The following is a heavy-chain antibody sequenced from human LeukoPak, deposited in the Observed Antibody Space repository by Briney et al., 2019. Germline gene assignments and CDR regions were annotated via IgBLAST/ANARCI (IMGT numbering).Heavy chain of an antibody. CDR3: ARAGHVQLWLRNHFDY. Sequence: GGSLRLSCAASGFNFRTYAMNWVRQAPGKGLEWVSYISSSSSTIYYADSVKGRFTISRDNAKNSLYLQMNSLRAEDTAVYYCARAGHVQLWLRNHFDYWGQGTLVTVSS. J-gene: IGHJ4*02. D-gene: IGHD5-18*01. CDR1: GFNFRTYA. CDR2: ISSSSSTI. V-gene: IGHV3-48*01.